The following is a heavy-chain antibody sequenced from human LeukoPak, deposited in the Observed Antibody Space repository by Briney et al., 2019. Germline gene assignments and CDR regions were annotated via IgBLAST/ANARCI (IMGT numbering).Heavy chain of an antibody. CDR3: ARRGEAVTAHRWFDP. CDR1: GGSISSSSYY. Sequence: PSETLSLTCTVSGGSISSSSYYWGWIRQAPGKGLEWVSRISGSGDSTYYADSVKGRFTISRDNSKNTLYLQMNSLRAEDTAVYYCARRGEAVTAHRWFDPWGQGTLVTVSS. D-gene: IGHD3-16*01. CDR2: ISGSGDST. V-gene: IGHV3-23*01. J-gene: IGHJ5*02.